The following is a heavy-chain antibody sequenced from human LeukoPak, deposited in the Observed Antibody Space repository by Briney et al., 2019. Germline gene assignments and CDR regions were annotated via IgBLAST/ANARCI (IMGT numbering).Heavy chain of an antibody. CDR1: GFTFSNAW. CDR2: IKSKTNGGTA. Sequence: AGSLRLACAASGFTFSNAWMTWVRQAPGKGLEWVGRIKSKTNGGTADYAAPVEGRFTVSRDDSKNTLYLQMNSLKIEDTANFCGNNCTSSDTSLFHYWGQGTLVTVSS. CDR3: NNCTSSDTSLFHY. J-gene: IGHJ4*02. V-gene: IGHV3-15*01. D-gene: IGHD2-2*01.